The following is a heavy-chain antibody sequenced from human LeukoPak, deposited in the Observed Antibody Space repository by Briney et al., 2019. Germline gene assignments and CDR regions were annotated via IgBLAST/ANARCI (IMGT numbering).Heavy chain of an antibody. J-gene: IGHJ4*02. Sequence: PSETLSLTCTVSGGSISTYYWSWIRQPAGKGLEWLGRIYSLGTTNYNPSLKSRVTMSVDTSKNQFSLNLNSVTAADTAVYYCARGVYIAAAQYGYWGQGTLVTVSS. D-gene: IGHD6-13*01. CDR3: ARGVYIAAAQYGY. CDR2: IYSLGTT. V-gene: IGHV4-4*07. CDR1: GGSISTYY.